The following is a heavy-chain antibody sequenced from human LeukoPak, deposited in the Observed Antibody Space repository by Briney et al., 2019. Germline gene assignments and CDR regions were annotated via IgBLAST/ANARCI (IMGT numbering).Heavy chain of an antibody. D-gene: IGHD3-10*01. Sequence: SETLSLTCAVYGGSFSGYYWSWIRQPPGKGLEWIGEINHSGSTNYNPSLKSRATISVDTSKNQFSLKLSSVTAADTAVYYCARARSGGIGYWGQGTLVTVSS. CDR1: GGSFSGYY. V-gene: IGHV4-34*01. CDR2: INHSGST. J-gene: IGHJ4*02. CDR3: ARARSGGIGY.